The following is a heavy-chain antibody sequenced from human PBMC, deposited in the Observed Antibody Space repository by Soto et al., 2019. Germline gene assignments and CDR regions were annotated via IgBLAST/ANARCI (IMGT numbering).Heavy chain of an antibody. V-gene: IGHV4-30-2*01. CDR1: GVSIGSGDYS. CDR3: AGSKYNMVAGPKWFDP. D-gene: IGHD1-20*01. J-gene: IGHJ5*02. Sequence: PSETLSLTCSVSGVSIGSGDYSWSWIRQPPGKGLEWLGYIYHRGNTYYNPSLESRLTMSADRSKNPLSLSLRSVTAADTAMYYCAGSKYNMVAGPKWFDPWGQGILVTVSS. CDR2: IYHRGNT.